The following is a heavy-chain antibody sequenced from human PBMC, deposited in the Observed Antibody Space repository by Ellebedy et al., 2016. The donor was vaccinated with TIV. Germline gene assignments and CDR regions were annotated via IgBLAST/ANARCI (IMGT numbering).Heavy chain of an antibody. CDR2: ISAYNGDT. V-gene: IGHV1-18*04. CDR1: GYTFTSFG. CDR3: ARGIGLLDCDGATCSPPPLDF. J-gene: IGHJ4*02. D-gene: IGHD2-21*01. Sequence: ASVKVSCKASGYTFTSFGISWLRQAPGQGLEWMGWISAYNGDTSYLQKLQVRVTMTTDTSTSTAYMELRSLRSDDTAVYYCARGIGLLDCDGATCSPPPLDFWGQGTLVTVSS.